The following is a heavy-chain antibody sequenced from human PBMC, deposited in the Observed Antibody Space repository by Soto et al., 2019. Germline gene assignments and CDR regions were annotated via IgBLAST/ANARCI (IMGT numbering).Heavy chain of an antibody. CDR2: TYYRSNWYT. D-gene: IGHD2-8*01. CDR1: GDSVSTNSAT. V-gene: IGHV6-1*01. J-gene: IGHJ5*01. Sequence: SQTLSLTCAISGDSVSTNSATWDCIRQSPSRGLEWLGRTYYRSNWYTDYAVSVKGRITISPDTSNNQLSLQLNSVTPDDTAVYYCAILIGNSWLDSWGQGTLVTVSS. CDR3: AILIGNSWLDS.